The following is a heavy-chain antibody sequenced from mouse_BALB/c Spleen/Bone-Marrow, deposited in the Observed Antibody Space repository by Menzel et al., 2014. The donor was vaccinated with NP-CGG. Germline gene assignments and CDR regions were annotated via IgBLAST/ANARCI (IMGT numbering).Heavy chain of an antibody. Sequence: QVQLKQSGPELVKPGASVRISCKASGYSFTSYYIHWVKQRPGQGLEWIGWIYPGNVNTYYNEKFKAKATLTADKSSSTAYMQLSSLTSEASAVYFCARGGYDGAWFAYWGQGTLVTVSA. CDR2: IYPGNVNT. CDR3: ARGGYDGAWFAY. CDR1: GYSFTSYY. J-gene: IGHJ3*01. V-gene: IGHV1S56*01. D-gene: IGHD2-14*01.